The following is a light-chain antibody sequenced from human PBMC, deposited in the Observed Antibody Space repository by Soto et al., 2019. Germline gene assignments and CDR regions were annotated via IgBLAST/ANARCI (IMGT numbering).Light chain of an antibody. Sequence: QSALTQPASVSGSPGQSITISCIGTSSDVGGYNYVSWYQQHPGKAPKLMIYDVSNRPSGVSNRFSGSKSGNTASLTISGLQPEDEADHYCSLYTTSSSYVFATGTKLTVL. CDR1: SSDVGGYNY. J-gene: IGLJ1*01. CDR2: DVS. V-gene: IGLV2-14*01. CDR3: SLYTTSSSYV.